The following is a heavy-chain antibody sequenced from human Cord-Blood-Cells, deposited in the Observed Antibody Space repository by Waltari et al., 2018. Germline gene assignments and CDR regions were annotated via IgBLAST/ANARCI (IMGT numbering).Heavy chain of an antibody. CDR2: IKQDGSEK. J-gene: IGHJ4*02. Sequence: EVQLVESGGGLVQPGGSLRLSCAASGFTFSSYWMSWVRQAPGKGLEWVTNIKQDGSEKYYVDSVKGRFTISRDNAKNSLYLQMNSLRAEDTAVYYCWGNWNYFDYWGQGTLVTVSS. V-gene: IGHV3-7*01. D-gene: IGHD1-20*01. CDR3: WGNWNYFDY. CDR1: GFTFSSYW.